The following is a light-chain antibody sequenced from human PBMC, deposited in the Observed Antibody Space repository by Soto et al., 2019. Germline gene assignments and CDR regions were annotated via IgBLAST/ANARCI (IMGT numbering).Light chain of an antibody. CDR3: QSHDSSLSGSRV. J-gene: IGLJ2*01. CDR2: GNN. V-gene: IGLV1-40*01. Sequence: QSALTQTPSVSGAPGQRVTISCNESSSNIGAGYDVHWYQQLPGTAPKLLIYGNNNRPSGVPDRFSGSKSDTSASLAITGLQAEDEADYYCQSHDSSLSGSRVFGGGTKLTVL. CDR1: SSNIGAGYD.